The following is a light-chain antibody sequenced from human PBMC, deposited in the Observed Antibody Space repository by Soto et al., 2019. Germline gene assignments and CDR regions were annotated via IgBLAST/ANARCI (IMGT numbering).Light chain of an antibody. CDR3: QQYGSSRT. CDR1: QSVSSNY. J-gene: IGKJ1*01. Sequence: IVFTQSPGTLSLSPGERATLSCRAGQSVSSNYLALYQQRPGLAPRLLIYGASSRATGTPVRFSGSGSGTDFTLTISRLEPEDFAVYYCQQYGSSRTFGQGIKVDIK. V-gene: IGKV3-20*01. CDR2: GAS.